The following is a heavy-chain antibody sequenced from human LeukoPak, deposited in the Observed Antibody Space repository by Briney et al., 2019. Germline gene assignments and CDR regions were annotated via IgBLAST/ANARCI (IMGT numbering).Heavy chain of an antibody. J-gene: IGHJ6*03. CDR1: GGSFSGYY. D-gene: IGHD3-16*01. CDR3: ASQITYYYYMDV. Sequence: SETLSLTCAVYGGSFSGYYWSWIRQPPGNGLESIGEINHRGSTNYNPSLKSRVTISVGTSKNQFSLKLRSVTAEDTAVYYCASQITYYYYMDVWGKGTTVTISS. V-gene: IGHV4-34*01. CDR2: INHRGST.